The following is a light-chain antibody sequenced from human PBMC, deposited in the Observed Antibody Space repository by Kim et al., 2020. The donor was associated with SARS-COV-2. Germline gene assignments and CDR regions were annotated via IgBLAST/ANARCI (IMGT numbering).Light chain of an antibody. CDR3: QKCDSAPWT. J-gene: IGKJ1*01. Sequence: AEVGDRVTITCRASQDSSNYLAWFQLKPGKAPKLLSDAASALQPGVPSRFSGSGSGTEFTLTVTSLQPEDVATYYCQKCDSAPWTFGQGTKVDIK. CDR1: QDSSNY. V-gene: IGKV1-27*01. CDR2: AAS.